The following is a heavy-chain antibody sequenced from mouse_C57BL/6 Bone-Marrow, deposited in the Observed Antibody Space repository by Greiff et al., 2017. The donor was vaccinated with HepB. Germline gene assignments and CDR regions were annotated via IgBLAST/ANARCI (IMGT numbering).Heavy chain of an antibody. Sequence: EVKVVESGGGLVQPGGSLKLSCAASGFTFSDYYMYWVRQTPEKRLEWVAYISNGGGSTYYPDTVKGRFTISRDNAKNTLYLQMSRLKSEDTAMYYCARRGYYGSSYDYFDYWGQGTTLTVSS. CDR1: GFTFSDYY. D-gene: IGHD1-1*01. V-gene: IGHV5-12*01. J-gene: IGHJ2*01. CDR3: ARRGYYGSSYDYFDY. CDR2: ISNGGGST.